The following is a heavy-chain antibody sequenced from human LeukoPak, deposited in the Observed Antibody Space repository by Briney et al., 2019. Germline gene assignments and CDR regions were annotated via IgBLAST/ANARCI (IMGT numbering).Heavy chain of an antibody. CDR2: ISVNSAKI. D-gene: IGHD5-24*01. CDR3: ARVDGYNLVDYFDY. J-gene: IGHJ4*02. CDR1: GFTFSKYS. V-gene: IGHV3-21*01. Sequence: GSLRLSCAASGFTFSKYSMNWVRQAPGKGLEWVSSISVNSAKIYYADSVKGRFTISRDNANNSLYLQMNSLRAEDAAVYYCARVDGYNLVDYFDYWGQGTLLTVSS.